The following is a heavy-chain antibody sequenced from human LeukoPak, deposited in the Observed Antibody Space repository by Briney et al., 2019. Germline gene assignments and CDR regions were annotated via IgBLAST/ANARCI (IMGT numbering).Heavy chain of an antibody. CDR1: GGSIRSSSYY. V-gene: IGHV4-39*01. J-gene: IGHJ4*02. D-gene: IGHD6-13*01. CDR2: IYYSGST. Sequence: SETLSLTCTVSGGSIRSSSYYWGWMRPPPGKGLEWIGSIYYSGSTYYNPSLKSRVTISVDTSKNQLSLKLTSVTAADTAVYYCARPGGAAGGHWGQGTLVTVSS. CDR3: ARPGGAAGGH.